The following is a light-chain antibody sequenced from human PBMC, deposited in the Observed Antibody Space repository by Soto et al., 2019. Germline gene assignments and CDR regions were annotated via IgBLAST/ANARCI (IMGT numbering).Light chain of an antibody. Sequence: EIVLTQSPATLSLCPGERATLSCRASQSISSNFLAWYQQKRGQAPRLLIHGASNRATGIPDRFSGSGSGTDFTLTITRLEPEDFAVYYCQQYGGSPRTFGQGTK. V-gene: IGKV3-20*01. CDR1: QSISSNF. J-gene: IGKJ1*01. CDR2: GAS. CDR3: QQYGGSPRT.